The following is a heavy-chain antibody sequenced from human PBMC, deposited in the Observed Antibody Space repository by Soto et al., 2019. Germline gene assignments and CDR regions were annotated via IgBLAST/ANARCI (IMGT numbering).Heavy chain of an antibody. CDR3: VSLRGIAVAGPLDLDP. CDR1: GFTFSGSA. V-gene: IGHV3-73*01. D-gene: IGHD6-19*01. Sequence: GGSLRLSCAASGFTFSGSAMHLVRQASGKGLEWVGRIRSKGNNYATVYGASLKGRFTISRDNSKNTLYLQMNSLRAEDTAVYYCVSLRGIAVAGPLDLDPWGQGTLVTVSS. CDR2: IRSKGNNYAT. J-gene: IGHJ5*02.